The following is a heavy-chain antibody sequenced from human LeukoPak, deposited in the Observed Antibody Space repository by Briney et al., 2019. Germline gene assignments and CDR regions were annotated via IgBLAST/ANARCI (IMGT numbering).Heavy chain of an antibody. CDR1: GGSISTYY. Sequence: ETLSLTCTVSGGSISTYYWTWIRQPAGKGLEWIGRIHTSGNTNYNPSLKSRVTISVDTSKNQFSLKLSSVTAADTAVYFCARDSWPEVVRFDYWGQGTLVTVSS. CDR3: ARDSWPEVVRFDY. J-gene: IGHJ4*02. CDR2: IHTSGNT. D-gene: IGHD1-14*01. V-gene: IGHV4-4*07.